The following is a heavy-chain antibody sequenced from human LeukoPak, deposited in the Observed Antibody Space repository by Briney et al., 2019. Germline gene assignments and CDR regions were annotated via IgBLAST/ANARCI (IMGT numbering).Heavy chain of an antibody. J-gene: IGHJ5*02. V-gene: IGHV3-30*18. D-gene: IGHD3-10*01. CDR2: ISYDGSNK. CDR1: GFTFSSYG. CDR3: AKLPGGNGSGSYP. Sequence: GGSLRLSCAASGFTFSSYGMHWVRQAPGKGLEWVAVISYDGSNKYYADSVKGRFTISRDNSKNTLYLQMNSLRAEDTAVYYCAKLPGGNGSGSYPWGQGTLVTVSS.